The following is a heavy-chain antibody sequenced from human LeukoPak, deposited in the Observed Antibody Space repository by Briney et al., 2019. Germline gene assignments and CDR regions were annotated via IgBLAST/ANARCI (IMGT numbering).Heavy chain of an antibody. J-gene: IGHJ5*02. Sequence: ASVKVSCKASGYTFTSYGISWVRQAPGQGLEWMGWISAYNGNTNYAQKFQGRVTMTRDMSTSTGYMELSSLRSEDTAIYYCARDNSVGDNAWWFDPGGQGTLVTVSS. CDR2: ISAYNGNT. CDR1: GYTFTSYG. D-gene: IGHD1-26*01. CDR3: ARDNSVGDNAWWFDP. V-gene: IGHV1-18*01.